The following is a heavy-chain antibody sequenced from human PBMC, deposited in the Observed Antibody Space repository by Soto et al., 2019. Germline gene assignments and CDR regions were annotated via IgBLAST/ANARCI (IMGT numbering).Heavy chain of an antibody. CDR3: ARGEYSCGYWLDP. CDR1: GGSISSGGYY. J-gene: IGHJ5*02. D-gene: IGHD5-18*01. CDR2: IYYSGST. Sequence: SETLSLTCTVSGGSISSGGYYWSWIRQHPGKGLEWIGYIYYSGSTYYNPSLKSRVTISVDTSKNQFSLKLSSVTAADTAVYYCARGEYSCGYWLDPWGQGTMVTVYS. V-gene: IGHV4-31*03.